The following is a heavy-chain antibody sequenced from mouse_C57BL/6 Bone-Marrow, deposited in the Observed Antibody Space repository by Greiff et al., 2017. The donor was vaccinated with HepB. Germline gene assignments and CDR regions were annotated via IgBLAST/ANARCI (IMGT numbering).Heavy chain of an antibody. CDR3: ARRESHWYFDV. CDR2: IYPGGGYT. Sequence: QVHVKQSGAELVRPGTSVKMSCKASGYTFTNYWIGWAKQRPGHGLEWIGDIYPGGGYTNYNEKFKGKATLTADKSSSTAYMQFSSLTSEDSAIYYCARRESHWYFDVWGTGTTVTVSS. V-gene: IGHV1-63*01. CDR1: GYTFTNYW. J-gene: IGHJ1*03.